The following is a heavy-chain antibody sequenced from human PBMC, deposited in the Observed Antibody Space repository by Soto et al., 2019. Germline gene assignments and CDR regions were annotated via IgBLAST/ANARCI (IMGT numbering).Heavy chain of an antibody. Sequence: SETLSLTCAVSGGSLSSSAYSWSWIRQPPGKGLEWIGFIYQSGSTYYNPSLKSRVTMSLDRPKNQFSLKLSSVTAADTAVYYCARELLFYDSDGFSWDNAFDIWGQGTMVT. D-gene: IGHD3-22*01. CDR3: ARELLFYDSDGFSWDNAFDI. J-gene: IGHJ3*02. CDR1: GGSLSSSAYS. CDR2: IYQSGST. V-gene: IGHV4-30-2*01.